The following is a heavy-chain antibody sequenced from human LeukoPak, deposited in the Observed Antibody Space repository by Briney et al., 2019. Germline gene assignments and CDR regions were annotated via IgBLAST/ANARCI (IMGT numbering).Heavy chain of an antibody. CDR3: ARGVGALRVGWFDP. CDR2: IYHSGST. Sequence: SETLSLTCTVSGVSISSGGYSWSWIRQPPGEGLEWIGYIYHSGSTYYNPSLKSRVTISVDRSKNQFSLKLSSVTAADTAVYYCARGVGALRVGWFDPWGQGTLVTVSS. V-gene: IGHV4-30-2*01. J-gene: IGHJ5*02. CDR1: GVSISSGGYS. D-gene: IGHD3-16*01.